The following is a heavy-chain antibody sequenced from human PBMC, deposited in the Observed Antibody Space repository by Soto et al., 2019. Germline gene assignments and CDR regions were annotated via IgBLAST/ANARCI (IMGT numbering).Heavy chain of an antibody. D-gene: IGHD3-10*01. CDR2: INSDGSST. CDR3: ARATTMVRGVSPDAFDI. CDR1: GFTFSSYW. J-gene: IGHJ3*02. V-gene: IGHV3-74*01. Sequence: GGSLRLSCAASGFTFSSYWMHWVRQAPGKGLVWVSRINSDGSSTSYADSVKGRFTISRDNAKNTLYLQMNSLRAEDTAVYYCARATTMVRGVSPDAFDIWGQGTMVTVSS.